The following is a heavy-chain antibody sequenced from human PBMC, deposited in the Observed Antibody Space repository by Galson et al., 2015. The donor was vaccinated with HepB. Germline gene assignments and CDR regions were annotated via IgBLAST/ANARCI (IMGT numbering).Heavy chain of an antibody. CDR2: VDYGGRT. Sequence: ETLSLTCTVSGDSIASSNFHWGWTRQPPGKGLEWIGSVDYGGRTYYNPSLRGRLSISVDPSKSQFSLRLTSLTAADTAVYYCTRSHGGYWGQGTLVTVSP. J-gene: IGHJ4*02. V-gene: IGHV4-39*01. CDR3: TRSHGGY. CDR1: GDSIASSNFH. D-gene: IGHD4-23*01.